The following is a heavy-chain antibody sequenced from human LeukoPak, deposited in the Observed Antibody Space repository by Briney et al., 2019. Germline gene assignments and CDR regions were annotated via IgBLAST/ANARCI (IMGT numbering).Heavy chain of an antibody. D-gene: IGHD5-18*01. CDR2: ISSSSSTI. Sequence: PGGSLRLSCAASGFTFSSYSMNWVRQAPGKGLEWVSYISSSSSTIYYADSVKGRFTISRDNAKNSLYLQMNSLRAEDTAVYYCARELVDTAMVTVNAFDIWGQGTMVTVSS. CDR1: GFTFSSYS. CDR3: ARELVDTAMVTVNAFDI. V-gene: IGHV3-48*01. J-gene: IGHJ3*02.